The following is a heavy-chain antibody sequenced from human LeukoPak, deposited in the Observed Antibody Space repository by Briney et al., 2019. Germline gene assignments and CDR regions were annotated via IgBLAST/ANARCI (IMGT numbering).Heavy chain of an antibody. V-gene: IGHV3-33*01. CDR3: VRDAQRGFDYSNSLQY. J-gene: IGHJ4*02. CDR1: GFIFNHYA. Sequence: GGSLRLSCEASGFIFNHYALHWVRQAPNKGLEWAAVIWSDGTNRYYADSVKGRFSIFRDDSQKRVFLQMNSLRAEDTAVYYCVRDAQRGFDYSNSLQYWGQGALVTVSS. D-gene: IGHD4-11*01. CDR2: IWSDGTNR.